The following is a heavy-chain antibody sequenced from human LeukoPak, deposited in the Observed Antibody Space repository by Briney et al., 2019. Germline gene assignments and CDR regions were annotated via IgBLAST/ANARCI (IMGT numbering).Heavy chain of an antibody. CDR2: IRYDGSNK. CDR1: GFTFSSYG. CDR3: AKRCSSTSCYDAFDI. Sequence: PGGSLRLSCAASGFTFSSYGMHWVRQAPGKGLEWVAFIRYDGSNKYYADSVKGRFTISRDNSKNTLYLQMNSLRAEDTAVYYCAKRCSSTSCYDAFDIWGQGTMVTVSS. D-gene: IGHD2-2*01. V-gene: IGHV3-30*02. J-gene: IGHJ3*02.